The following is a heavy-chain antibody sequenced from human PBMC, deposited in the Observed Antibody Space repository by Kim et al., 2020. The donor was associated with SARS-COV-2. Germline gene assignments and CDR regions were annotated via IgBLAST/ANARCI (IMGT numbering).Heavy chain of an antibody. Sequence: SETLSLTCAVYGGSFSGYYWSWIRQPPGKGLEWIGEINHSGSTNYNPSLKSRVTISVDTSKNQFSLKLSSVTAADTAVYYCARGYRWFDPWGQGTLVTVSS. CDR1: GGSFSGYY. J-gene: IGHJ5*02. V-gene: IGHV4-34*01. CDR2: INHSGST. CDR3: ARGYRWFDP. D-gene: IGHD3-16*02.